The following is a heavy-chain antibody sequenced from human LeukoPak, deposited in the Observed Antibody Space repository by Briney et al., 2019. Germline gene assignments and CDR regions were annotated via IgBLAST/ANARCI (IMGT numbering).Heavy chain of an antibody. CDR3: ARGGIFATMSDAFDI. Sequence: SETLSLTCAVSGGSISSGGYSWSWIRQPPGKGLEWIGYIYHSGSTYYNPPLKSRVTISVDRSKNQFSLKLSSVTAADTAVYYCARGGIFATMSDAFDIWGQGTMVTVSS. V-gene: IGHV4-30-2*01. CDR1: GGSISSGGYS. D-gene: IGHD2/OR15-2a*01. J-gene: IGHJ3*02. CDR2: IYHSGST.